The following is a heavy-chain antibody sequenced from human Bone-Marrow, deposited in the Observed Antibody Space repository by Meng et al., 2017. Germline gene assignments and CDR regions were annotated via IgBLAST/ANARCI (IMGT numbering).Heavy chain of an antibody. CDR3: ARGGNEFDY. D-gene: IGHD4-23*01. CDR1: GFTFSSYA. CDR2: ISYDGSNK. Sequence: VRRVELGGGVVQPGRSLRLSCAASGFTFSSYAMHWVRQAPGKGLEWVAVISYDGSNKYYADSVKGRFTISRDNSKNTLYLQMNSLRAEDTAVYYCARGGNEFDYWGQGTLVTVSS. V-gene: IGHV3-30*01. J-gene: IGHJ4*02.